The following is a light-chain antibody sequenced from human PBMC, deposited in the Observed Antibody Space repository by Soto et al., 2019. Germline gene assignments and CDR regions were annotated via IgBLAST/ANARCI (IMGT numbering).Light chain of an antibody. J-gene: IGLJ2*01. V-gene: IGLV2-14*01. CDR1: NSDVGGNNY. Sequence: QSALTQPASVSGSPGQSITISCTGTNSDVGGNNYVSWYQQHPGKAPKLLIYDVSNRPPGVSNRFSASKSGNTASLTISGLQAEDEADYYCSSHTSSSTRVVFGGGTKLTVL. CDR3: SSHTSSSTRVV. CDR2: DVS.